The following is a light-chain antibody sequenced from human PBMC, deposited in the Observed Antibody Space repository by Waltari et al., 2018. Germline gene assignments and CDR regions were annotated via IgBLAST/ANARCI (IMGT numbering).Light chain of an antibody. CDR2: LGS. Sequence: DIVMTMSPLSLPVTPGEPPSIPCRSSQSLLHINGYNYLDWYLQKPGQSPQLLIYLGSNRASGVPDRFSGSGSGTDFTLKISRVEAEDVGVYYCMQGLQTLTFGGGTKVEIK. V-gene: IGKV2-28*01. J-gene: IGKJ4*01. CDR3: MQGLQTLT. CDR1: QSLLHINGYNY.